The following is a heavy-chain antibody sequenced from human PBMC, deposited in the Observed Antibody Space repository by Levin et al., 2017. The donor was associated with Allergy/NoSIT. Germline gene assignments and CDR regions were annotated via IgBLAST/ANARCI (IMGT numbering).Heavy chain of an antibody. D-gene: IGHD3-22*01. J-gene: IGHJ3*02. V-gene: IGHV3-21*04. CDR2: ISFGSTYI. Sequence: SCAASGFTFNTFLMNWVRQAPGKGLEWVASISFGSTYIYYADSVQGRFTISRDDAKSSLYLQMNSLRAEDAAVYYCARDNRHLYYDSGGYYPPVDAFDIWGRGTLVTISS. CDR3: ARDNRHLYYDSGGYYPPVDAFDI. CDR1: GFTFNTFL.